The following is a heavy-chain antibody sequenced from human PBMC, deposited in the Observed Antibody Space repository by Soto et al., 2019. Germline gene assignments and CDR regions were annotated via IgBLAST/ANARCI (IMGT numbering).Heavy chain of an antibody. V-gene: IGHV4-59*08. CDR3: ARLWGWFGDY. CDR2: INYSGST. Sequence: QVQLQESGPGLVKPSETLSLTCTVSVASISSYYWAWIRRPPGKGLEWIGYINYSGSTNYNPSLKSRVTISVDTSKNQFSLKLSSVTAADTAVYYCARLWGWFGDYWGQGTLVTVSS. J-gene: IGHJ4*02. CDR1: VASISSYY. D-gene: IGHD3-10*01.